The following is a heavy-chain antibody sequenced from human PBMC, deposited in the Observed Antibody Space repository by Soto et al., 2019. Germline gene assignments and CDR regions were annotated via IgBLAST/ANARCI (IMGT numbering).Heavy chain of an antibody. V-gene: IGHV1-69*13. CDR2: IIPIFGTA. J-gene: IGHJ4*02. CDR1: GGTFSSYS. CDR3: ARPRLSGYYTDGFDY. D-gene: IGHD3-3*01. Sequence: SVKGSWKASGGTFSSYSISWVRQAPGQGLEWMGGIIPIFGTANYAQKFQGRVTITADESTSTAYMELSSLRSEDTAVYYCARPRLSGYYTDGFDYWGQGTLVTVSS.